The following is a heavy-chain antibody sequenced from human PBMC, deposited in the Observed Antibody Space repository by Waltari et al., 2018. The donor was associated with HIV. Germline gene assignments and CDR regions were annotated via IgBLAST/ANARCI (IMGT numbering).Heavy chain of an antibody. J-gene: IGHJ6*02. CDR3: ARFRPDYVARRYGMDV. CDR2: IYYSGST. CDR1: GGSISSYY. Sequence: QVQLQESGPGLVKPSETLSLTCTVPGGSISSYYWSWLRQPPGKGLEWIGYIYYSGSTNYNPSLKSRVTISVDTSKNQFSLKLSSVTAADTAVYYCARFRPDYVARRYGMDVWGQGTTVTVSS. V-gene: IGHV4-59*01. D-gene: IGHD4-17*01.